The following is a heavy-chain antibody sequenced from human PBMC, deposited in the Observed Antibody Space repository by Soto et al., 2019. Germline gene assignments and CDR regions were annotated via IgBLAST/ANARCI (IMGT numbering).Heavy chain of an antibody. CDR1: GFSFSDYY. Sequence: QVQLVESGGGWVKPGGSLRLSCAASGFSFSDYYMNWIRQAPGKGLEWLSYISSTATYTNYADSVRGRFTISRDSAKNSLYLDMNGLRAEDTAVYYCARARLVVEGRFDYWGQGTLVTVSS. V-gene: IGHV3-11*06. D-gene: IGHD3-22*01. J-gene: IGHJ4*02. CDR2: ISSTATYT. CDR3: ARARLVVEGRFDY.